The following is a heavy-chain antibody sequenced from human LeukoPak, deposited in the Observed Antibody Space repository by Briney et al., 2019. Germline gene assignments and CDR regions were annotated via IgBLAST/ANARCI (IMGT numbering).Heavy chain of an antibody. V-gene: IGHV1-46*01. CDR2: INPSGGST. Sequence: GASVTVSFKASGYTFTSYYMHWVRQAPGQGLEWMGLINPSGGSTSYAQKFQGRVTMTRDTSTSTVYMELSSLRSEDTAAYYCARDEVYYGSGTSYDYWGQGTLVTVSS. J-gene: IGHJ4*02. CDR1: GYTFTSYY. CDR3: ARDEVYYGSGTSYDY. D-gene: IGHD3-10*01.